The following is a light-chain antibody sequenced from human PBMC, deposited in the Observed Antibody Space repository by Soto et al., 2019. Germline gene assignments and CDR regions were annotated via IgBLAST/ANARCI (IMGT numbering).Light chain of an antibody. V-gene: IGKV1-5*01. J-gene: IGKJ2*01. CDR1: QRINTW. Sequence: DIQMTQSPSTLSASVGDRVTLTCRASQRINTWLAWYQQKPGKAPQLLLYDASTLERGVPSRFSGSGSGTEFTLTISSLQPDDFAMYYCQHYDSYPFTFGQGTNLEIK. CDR2: DAS. CDR3: QHYDSYPFT.